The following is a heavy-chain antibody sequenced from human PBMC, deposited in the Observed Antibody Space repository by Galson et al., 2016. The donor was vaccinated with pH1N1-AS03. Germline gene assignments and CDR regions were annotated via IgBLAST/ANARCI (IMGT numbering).Heavy chain of an antibody. V-gene: IGHV1-24*01. CDR3: TAVSADYDTSSFDPLIDY. Sequence: SVKVSCKVSGHTLTEVPIHWVRQAPGKGLEWMGGVAPEDGKTIYVQKFKGRVAMTEDTSSDTAFMELSSLRSDDSAVYYCTAVSADYDTSSFDPLIDYWGQGTLVTVSS. CDR1: GHTLTEVP. CDR2: VAPEDGKT. D-gene: IGHD2-2*01. J-gene: IGHJ4*02.